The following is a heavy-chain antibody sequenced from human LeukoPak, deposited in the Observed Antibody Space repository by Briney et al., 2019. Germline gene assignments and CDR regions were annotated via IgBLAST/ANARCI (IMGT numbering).Heavy chain of an antibody. J-gene: IGHJ6*02. Sequence: PGGSLRLSCAVSGITLSNYGMSWVRQAPGKGLEWVAGISGSGGGTVYADSVKGRFTISRDNPKNTLYLQMNSLRAEDTAVYYCARDLISIVVVPAAPGAEYYYYYYGMDVWGQGTTVTVSS. CDR3: ARDLISIVVVPAAPGAEYYYYYYGMDV. CDR2: ISGSGGGT. V-gene: IGHV3-23*01. D-gene: IGHD2-2*01. CDR1: GITLSNYG.